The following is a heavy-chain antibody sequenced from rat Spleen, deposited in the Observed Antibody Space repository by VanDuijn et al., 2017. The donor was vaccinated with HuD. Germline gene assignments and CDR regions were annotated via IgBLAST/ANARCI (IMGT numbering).Heavy chain of an antibody. CDR2: ITYSGTT. CDR1: DYSITSNY. J-gene: IGHJ4*01. V-gene: IGHV3-1*01. D-gene: IGHD1-4*01. Sequence: EVQLQESGPGLVKPSQSLSLTCSVTDYSITSNYWGWIRKFPGNKMEWMGFITYSGTTSYNPSLKSRISITGDSSKNQFFLQLNSVTTEDTATYYCARYLPGYYYVMDAWGQGASVTVSS. CDR3: ARYLPGYYYVMDA.